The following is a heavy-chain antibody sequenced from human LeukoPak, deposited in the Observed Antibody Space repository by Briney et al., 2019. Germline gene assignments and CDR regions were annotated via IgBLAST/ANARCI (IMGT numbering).Heavy chain of an antibody. CDR3: ARWRYSGYEGFDY. Sequence: PGGSLRLSCAASGFTVSSNYMSWVRQAPGKGLEWVSVIYSGGSTYYADSVKGRFTISRDNSKNTLYIQMNSLRAEDTAVYYCARWRYSGYEGFDYWGQGTLVTVSS. V-gene: IGHV3-53*01. CDR2: IYSGGST. CDR1: GFTVSSNY. J-gene: IGHJ4*02. D-gene: IGHD5-12*01.